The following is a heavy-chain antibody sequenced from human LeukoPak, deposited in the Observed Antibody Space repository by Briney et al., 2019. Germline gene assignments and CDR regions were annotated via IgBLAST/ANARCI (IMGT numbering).Heavy chain of an antibody. CDR3: ARYSGSYEVNYYYYYGMDV. CDR1: GFTFSNYW. Sequence: GGSLRLSCAASGFTFSNYWMSWVRQAPGKGQEWVANIKQDGSEKYYMDSVKGRFTISRDNAKNSLYLQMNSLRAEDTAVYYCARYSGSYEVNYYYYYGMDVWGQGTTVTVSS. V-gene: IGHV3-7*03. J-gene: IGHJ6*02. D-gene: IGHD1-26*01. CDR2: IKQDGSEK.